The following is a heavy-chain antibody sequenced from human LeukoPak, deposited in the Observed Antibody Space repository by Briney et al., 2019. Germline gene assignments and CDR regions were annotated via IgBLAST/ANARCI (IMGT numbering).Heavy chain of an antibody. CDR2: IASGTT. Sequence: SETLSLTCTVSGDAISTYYWNWIRQTPGKGLEWVGHIASGTTDYNPSLTSRAIISVDTSKNQISLRLTSVTAADTAVYYCARDKAHSYGYYFDPWGPGTQVLVSS. D-gene: IGHD3-10*01. CDR3: ARDKAHSYGYYFDP. J-gene: IGHJ4*02. CDR1: GDAISTYY. V-gene: IGHV4-4*08.